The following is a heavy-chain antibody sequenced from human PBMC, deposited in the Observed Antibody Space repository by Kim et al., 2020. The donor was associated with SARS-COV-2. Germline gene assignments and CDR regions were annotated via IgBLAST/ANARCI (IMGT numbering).Heavy chain of an antibody. V-gene: IGHV3-53*01. Sequence: GPFTISRDNSKNTLYLQMNSLRAEDTAVYYCARTTDYYDSSGYWDAVDIWGQGTMVTVSS. J-gene: IGHJ3*02. D-gene: IGHD3-22*01. CDR3: ARTTDYYDSSGYWDAVDI.